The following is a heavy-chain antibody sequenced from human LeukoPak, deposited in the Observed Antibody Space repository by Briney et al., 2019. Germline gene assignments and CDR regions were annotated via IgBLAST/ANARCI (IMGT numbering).Heavy chain of an antibody. J-gene: IGHJ4*02. Sequence: GGSLRLSCAASGFTFSKYVMRWVRQAPGKGLEWVSAISTGGGSTYYAASVRGRFTISRDNSKNTLYLQMNSLRAEDTAVYYCAKDARAYGSGPLDYWGQGTLVTVSS. CDR1: GFTFSKYV. CDR2: ISTGGGST. D-gene: IGHD3-10*01. CDR3: AKDARAYGSGPLDY. V-gene: IGHV3-23*01.